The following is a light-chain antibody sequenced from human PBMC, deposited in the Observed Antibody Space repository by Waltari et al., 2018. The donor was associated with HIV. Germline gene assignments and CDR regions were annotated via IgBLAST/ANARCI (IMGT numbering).Light chain of an antibody. Sequence: QSVLTQPPSVSAAPGQKVTISCSGSTSNIGNDYVSCYQHVPGAAPRLLIYDKSKRTSGIPDRFSGSRSGTSATLGITGLQTGQEAHYYCGTWDRSLSAAVFGGGTKLTVL. V-gene: IGLV1-51*01. CDR2: DKS. J-gene: IGLJ3*02. CDR3: GTWDRSLSAAV. CDR1: TSNIGNDY.